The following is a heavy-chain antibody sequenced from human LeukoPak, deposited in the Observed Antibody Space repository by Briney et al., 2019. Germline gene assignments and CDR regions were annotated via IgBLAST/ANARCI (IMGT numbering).Heavy chain of an antibody. D-gene: IGHD2-8*01. V-gene: IGHV3-74*01. CDR3: VRYDVDARRFDY. Sequence: PGGSLRLSCAVSGFSFSVYWMHGGRGAPGKGLVWGSRTNNERTGTDYADSVRGPFTISRGNVENTLYLQMNSLSADDTAMYYCVRYDVDARRFDYWGQGALVTVSS. CDR2: TNNERTGT. CDR1: GFSFSVYW. J-gene: IGHJ4*02.